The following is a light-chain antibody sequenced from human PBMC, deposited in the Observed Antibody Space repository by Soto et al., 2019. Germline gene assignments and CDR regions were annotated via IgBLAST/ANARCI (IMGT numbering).Light chain of an antibody. J-gene: IGKJ1*01. V-gene: IGKV3-20*01. CDR3: QQYGSSPPT. Sequence: EIVLTQSPGTLSLSPGERDTLSCRASQSVSSSYLAWYQQKPGQAPRLLIYGASSRATGIPDRFSGSGSGTDFNLTISRLEPEDFEVYYCQQYGSSPPTFGQGTKVEIK. CDR1: QSVSSSY. CDR2: GAS.